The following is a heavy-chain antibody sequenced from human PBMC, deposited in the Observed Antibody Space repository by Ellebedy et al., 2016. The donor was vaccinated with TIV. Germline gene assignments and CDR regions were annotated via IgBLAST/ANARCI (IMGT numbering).Heavy chain of an antibody. V-gene: IGHV1-18*01. D-gene: IGHD2-21*01. J-gene: IGHJ3*02. CDR3: ARDLCGGDCYSHAFDI. Sequence: ASVKVSXXASGYTFTSYGISWVRQAPGQGLEWMGWISAYNGNTNYAQKLQGRVTMTTDTSTSTTYMELRSLRSDDTAVYYCARDLCGGDCYSHAFDIWGQGTMVTVSS. CDR1: GYTFTSYG. CDR2: ISAYNGNT.